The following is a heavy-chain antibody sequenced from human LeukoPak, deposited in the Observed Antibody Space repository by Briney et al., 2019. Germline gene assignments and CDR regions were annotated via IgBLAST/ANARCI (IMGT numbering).Heavy chain of an antibody. Sequence: SETLSLTCTVSGCSASSGSYYWSWIRQPPGKGLEWIGYIYYSGSINYNPSLKSRVTISVDTSTNQFSLKLSSVTAADTAMYYCVRETYGRYFDYWGQGTLVTVSS. V-gene: IGHV4-61*01. CDR2: IYYSGSI. CDR3: VRETYGRYFDY. CDR1: GCSASSGSYY. J-gene: IGHJ4*02. D-gene: IGHD4-17*01.